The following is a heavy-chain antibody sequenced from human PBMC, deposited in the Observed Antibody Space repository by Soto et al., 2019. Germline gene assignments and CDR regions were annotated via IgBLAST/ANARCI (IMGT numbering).Heavy chain of an antibody. CDR3: ARGQYSSGWYHY. CDR2: INHSGST. CDR1: GGSFSGYY. V-gene: IGHV4-34*01. D-gene: IGHD6-19*01. J-gene: IGHJ4*02. Sequence: QVQLQQWGAGLLKPSETLSLTCAVYGGSFSGYYWSWIRQPPGKGLEWIGEINHSGSTNYNPSLRSRVIISVDTTKNQFSLELSSVTAADTAVYYCARGQYSSGWYHYWGQGTLVTVSS.